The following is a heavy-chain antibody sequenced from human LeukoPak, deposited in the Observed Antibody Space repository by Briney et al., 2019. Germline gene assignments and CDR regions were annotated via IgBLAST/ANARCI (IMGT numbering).Heavy chain of an antibody. V-gene: IGHV4-34*01. CDR3: ARGGSSGWYGTGEFGY. CDR2: INHSGST. D-gene: IGHD6-19*01. Sequence: SETLSLTCTVSGGSISNYYWNWIRQPPGKGLEWIGEINHSGSTNYNPSLKSRVTISVDTSKNQFSLKLSSVTAADTAVYYCARGGSSGWYGTGEFGYWGQGTLVTVSS. CDR1: GGSISNYY. J-gene: IGHJ4*02.